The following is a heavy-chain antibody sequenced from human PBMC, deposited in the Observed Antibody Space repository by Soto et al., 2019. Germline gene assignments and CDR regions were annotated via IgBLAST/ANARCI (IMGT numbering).Heavy chain of an antibody. CDR3: ARDPYWSCYYTPFDY. CDR2: ISSSGSTI. CDR1: GFTFSDYY. V-gene: IGHV3-11*01. D-gene: IGHD3-3*01. Sequence: SLRLSCAASGFTFSDYYMSWIRQAPVKGLEWVSYISSSGSTIYYADSVKGRFTISRDNAKNSLYLQMNSLRAEDTAVYYCARDPYWSCYYTPFDYWGQGTLVTVSS. J-gene: IGHJ4*02.